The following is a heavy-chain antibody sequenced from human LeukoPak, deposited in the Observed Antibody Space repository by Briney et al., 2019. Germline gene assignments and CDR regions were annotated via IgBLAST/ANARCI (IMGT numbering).Heavy chain of an antibody. Sequence: RGGSLSLSCAASGFTFSSYAMSWVRQAPGKGLEWVSAISGSGGSTYYADSVKGRFTISRDNSKTTLYLQMNSLRAEDTAVYYCAKALLTGYCSSTSCYAPGAFDIWGQGTMVTVSS. V-gene: IGHV3-23*01. D-gene: IGHD2-2*01. CDR3: AKALLTGYCSSTSCYAPGAFDI. CDR1: GFTFSSYA. CDR2: ISGSGGST. J-gene: IGHJ3*02.